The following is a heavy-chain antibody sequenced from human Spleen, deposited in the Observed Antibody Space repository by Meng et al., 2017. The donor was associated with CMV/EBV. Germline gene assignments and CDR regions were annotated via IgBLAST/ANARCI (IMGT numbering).Heavy chain of an antibody. D-gene: IGHD6-13*01. V-gene: IGHV4-34*01. CDR3: ARDSEYSSSWYPNYYYYYGMDV. CDR2: INHSGST. CDR1: GGSISGYY. Sequence: GSLRLSCTVSGGSISGYYWSWIRQPPGKGLEWIGEINHSGSTNYNPSLKSRVTISVDTSKNQFSLKLSSVTAADTAVYYCARDSEYSSSWYPNYYYYYGMDVWGQGTTVTVSS. J-gene: IGHJ6*02.